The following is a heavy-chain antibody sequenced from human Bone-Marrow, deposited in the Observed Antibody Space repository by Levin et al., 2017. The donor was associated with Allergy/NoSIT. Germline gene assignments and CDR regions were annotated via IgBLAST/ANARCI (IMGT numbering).Heavy chain of an antibody. CDR1: GFTFSTYA. CDR2: ITSGSNT. J-gene: IGHJ4*02. D-gene: IGHD4-17*01. Sequence: PGGSLRLSCAASGFTFSTYAMTWVRQAPGKGLYWVSTITSGSNTFYADSVKGRFTISRDNSKNTLYLQLNSLRAEDTAIYYCARTRDYGHHFYYWGQGTLVTVSS. V-gene: IGHV3-23*01. CDR3: ARTRDYGHHFYY.